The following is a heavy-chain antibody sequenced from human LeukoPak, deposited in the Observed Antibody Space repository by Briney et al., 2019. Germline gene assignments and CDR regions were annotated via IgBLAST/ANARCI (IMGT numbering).Heavy chain of an antibody. J-gene: IGHJ4*02. V-gene: IGHV3-21*01. CDR1: GFTFSTSA. CDR2: IDLDSSHI. Sequence: GGSLRLSCAASGFTFSTSAMDWVRQVPGKGLEWVSSIDLDSSHIYYAASVRGRFTISRDNARNSVYLQMNSLRVEDTAVYYCARDPLRYLRVGHYDYWGQGTLVAVSS. CDR3: ARDPLRYLRVGHYDY. D-gene: IGHD3-9*01.